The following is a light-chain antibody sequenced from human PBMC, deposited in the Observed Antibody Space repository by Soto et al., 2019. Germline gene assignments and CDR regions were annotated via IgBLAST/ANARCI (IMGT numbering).Light chain of an antibody. CDR3: QQYGSSSWT. J-gene: IGKJ1*01. V-gene: IGKV3-20*01. CDR2: GAS. Sequence: EIVLTQSPGTLSLSPGERATLSCRASQSVSSIYLAWYQHKPGQAPRLLIYGASSRATGIPDRFSGSGSGTDFTLTISRLEPEDFAVNYCQQYGSSSWTFGRGTTVEIK. CDR1: QSVSSIY.